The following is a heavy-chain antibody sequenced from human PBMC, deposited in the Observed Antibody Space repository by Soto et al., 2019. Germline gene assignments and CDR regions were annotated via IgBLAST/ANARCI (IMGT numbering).Heavy chain of an antibody. CDR2: IKSKTDGGTT. CDR3: TTLNRARVVPAANGDY. J-gene: IGHJ4*02. D-gene: IGHD2-2*01. Sequence: EVQLVESGGGLVKPGGSLRLSCAASGFTFSNAWMSWVRQAAGKGLEWVGRIKSKTDGGTTDYAAPVKGRFTISRDDSRNTLYLQMNSLKTEDTAVYYCTTLNRARVVPAANGDYWGQGTLVTVSS. CDR1: GFTFSNAW. V-gene: IGHV3-15*01.